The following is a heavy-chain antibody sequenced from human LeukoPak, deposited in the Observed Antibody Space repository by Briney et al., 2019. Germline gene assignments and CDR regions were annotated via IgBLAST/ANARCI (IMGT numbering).Heavy chain of an antibody. CDR1: GFFFSNYD. V-gene: IGHV3-23*01. J-gene: IGHJ4*02. CDR2: LSSSGGST. Sequence: SGGSLRLSCVASGFFFSNYDMNWVRQAPGKGLEWVSGLSSSGGSTFYADSVKGRFTISRDNSKNTVYLQMNSLRGEDTAIYYCARGATVTTDFWGQGTLVTVSS. CDR3: ARGATVTTDF. D-gene: IGHD4-17*01.